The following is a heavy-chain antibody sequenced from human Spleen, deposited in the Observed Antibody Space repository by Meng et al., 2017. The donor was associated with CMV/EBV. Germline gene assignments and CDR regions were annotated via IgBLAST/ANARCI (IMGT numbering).Heavy chain of an antibody. CDR1: GFTFSSYA. CDR3: AKDSSSWVVHYFDY. CDR2: IYSGGSST. D-gene: IGHD6-13*01. Sequence: GESLKISCAASGFTFSSYAMSWVRQAPGKGLEWVSVIYSGGSSTYYADSVKGRFTISRDNSKNTLYLQMNSLRAEDTAVYYCAKDSSSWVVHYFDYWGQGTLVTVSS. V-gene: IGHV3-23*03. J-gene: IGHJ4*02.